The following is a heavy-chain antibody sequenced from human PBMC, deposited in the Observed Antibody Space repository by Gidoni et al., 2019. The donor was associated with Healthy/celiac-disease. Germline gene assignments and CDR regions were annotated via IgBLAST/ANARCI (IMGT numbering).Heavy chain of an antibody. V-gene: IGHV4-34*01. CDR3: ARGSVGGWYGNAFDI. J-gene: IGHJ3*02. D-gene: IGHD6-19*01. CDR1: GGSFSGYY. Sequence: QVQLQQRGAGLLQPSETLSLTCAAYGGSFSGYYWSWIRQPPGKGLEWIGEINHSGSTHYNPSLKSRVTISVDTSKNQFSLKLSSVTAADTAVYYCARGSVGGWYGNAFDIWGQGTMVTVSS. CDR2: INHSGST.